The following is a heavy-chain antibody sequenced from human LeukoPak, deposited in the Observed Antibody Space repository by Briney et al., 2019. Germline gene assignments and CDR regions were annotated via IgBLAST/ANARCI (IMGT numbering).Heavy chain of an antibody. V-gene: IGHV1-46*01. D-gene: IGHD3-3*01. Sequence: ASVKVSCTASGYTFTSYYMHWVRQAPGQGLEWMGIINPSGGSTSYAQKFQGRVTMTRDTSTSTVYMELSSLRSEDTAVYYCARDVRFLEWLSYNWFDPWGQGTLVTVSS. CDR2: INPSGGST. J-gene: IGHJ5*02. CDR1: GYTFTSYY. CDR3: ARDVRFLEWLSYNWFDP.